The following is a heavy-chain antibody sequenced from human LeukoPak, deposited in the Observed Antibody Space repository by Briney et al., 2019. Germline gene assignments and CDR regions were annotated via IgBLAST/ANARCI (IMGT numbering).Heavy chain of an antibody. Sequence: PSETLSLTCTVSGGSISSCYWSWIRQPPGKGLEWIGYIYYSGSTNYNPSPKSRVTISVDTSKNQFSLKLSSVTAADTAVYYCARETSQKGAHYMDVWGKGTTVTISS. D-gene: IGHD3-16*01. CDR1: GGSISSCY. CDR3: ARETSQKGAHYMDV. CDR2: IYYSGST. J-gene: IGHJ6*03. V-gene: IGHV4-59*01.